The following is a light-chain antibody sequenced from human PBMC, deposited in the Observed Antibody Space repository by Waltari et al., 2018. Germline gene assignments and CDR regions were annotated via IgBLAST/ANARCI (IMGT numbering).Light chain of an antibody. V-gene: IGLV4-69*01. CDR2: LNSDGSH. Sequence: QLVLTQSPSASASLGDSVKLTCTLSSGHSSSALAWHQQQPEKGPRYLMKLNSDGSHGKWDGVPDRFSGSSSGTERYLTISSLQAEDEAGYYCQTWGTGIRLFGGGTKLTVL. CDR1: SGHSSSA. CDR3: QTWGTGIRL. J-gene: IGLJ3*02.